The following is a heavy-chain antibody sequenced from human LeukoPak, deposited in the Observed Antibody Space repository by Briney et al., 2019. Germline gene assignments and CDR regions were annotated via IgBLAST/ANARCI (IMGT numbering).Heavy chain of an antibody. CDR2: IWYDGSNK. V-gene: IGHV3-33*08. D-gene: IGHD3-10*01. CDR3: ARDPYGSGSRMVFDY. CDR1: GFTFSDYY. J-gene: IGHJ4*02. Sequence: GGSLRLSCAASGFTFSDYYMSWIRQAPGKGLEWVAVIWYDGSNKYYADSVKGRFTISRDNSKNTLYLQMNSLRAEDTAVYYCARDPYGSGSRMVFDYWGQGTLVTVSS.